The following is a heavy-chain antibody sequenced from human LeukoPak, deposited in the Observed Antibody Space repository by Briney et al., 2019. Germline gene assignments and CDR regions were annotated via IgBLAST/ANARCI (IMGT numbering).Heavy chain of an antibody. J-gene: IGHJ4*02. V-gene: IGHV3-21*01. Sequence: GGSLRLSCAASGFTFGSYWMHWVRHAPGKGLEWVSFISSRSSYKYSDSVTGRFTISRDNVKNSLYLQMNSLRAEDTAVYYCARDPSDGYNPLFVYWGQGTLVTVSS. D-gene: IGHD5-24*01. CDR1: GFTFGSYW. CDR2: ISSRSSYK. CDR3: ARDPSDGYNPLFVY.